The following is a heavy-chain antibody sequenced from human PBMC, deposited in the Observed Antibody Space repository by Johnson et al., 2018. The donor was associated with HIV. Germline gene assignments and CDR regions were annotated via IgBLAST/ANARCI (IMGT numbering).Heavy chain of an antibody. D-gene: IGHD5-18*01. V-gene: IGHV3-20*04. CDR3: ARAYTYGAFDI. J-gene: IGHJ3*02. Sequence: VQVLESGGGVIRPGGSLRLSCAASGFTFDDYGMNWVRQAPGKGLAWVSGINWNGGSTGYADSVKGRFTISRDNAQNSLYLQMNSLRAEDTALYYCARAYTYGAFDIWGQGTVVTVSS. CDR2: INWNGGST. CDR1: GFTFDDYG.